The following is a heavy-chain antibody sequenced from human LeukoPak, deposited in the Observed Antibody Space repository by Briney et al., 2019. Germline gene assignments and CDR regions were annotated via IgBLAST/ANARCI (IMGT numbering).Heavy chain of an antibody. D-gene: IGHD2-2*01. CDR2: IRYDGSNK. CDR1: GFTFSSYG. Sequence: VQPGGSLRLSCAASGFTFSSYGMHWVRQAPGKGLEWVAFIRYDGSNKYYADSVKGRFTISRDNSKNTLYLQMNSLRAEDTAVYYCAKSGQEYQLPRAWFDYWGQGTLVTVSS. J-gene: IGHJ4*02. CDR3: AKSGQEYQLPRAWFDY. V-gene: IGHV3-30*02.